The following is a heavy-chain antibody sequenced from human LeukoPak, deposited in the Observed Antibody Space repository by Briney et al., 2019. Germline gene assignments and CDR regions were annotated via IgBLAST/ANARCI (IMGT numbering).Heavy chain of an antibody. Sequence: SETLSLTCAVYGGSFSGYYWSWIRQPPGKGHEGIGVINHSISTNYNPSPKSRVTISVATSKNQFSMKLSSVTAADTAVYYCARKEQWLPHDAFDIWGQGTMVTVSS. CDR2: INHSIST. V-gene: IGHV4-34*01. D-gene: IGHD6-19*01. J-gene: IGHJ3*02. CDR3: ARKEQWLPHDAFDI. CDR1: GGSFSGYY.